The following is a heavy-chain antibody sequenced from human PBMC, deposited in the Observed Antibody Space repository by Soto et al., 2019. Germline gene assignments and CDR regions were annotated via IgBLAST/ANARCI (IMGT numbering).Heavy chain of an antibody. Sequence: QVQLVQSGAEEKKPGASVKVSCKASGYTFTSYAMHWVRQAPGQRLEWMGWINAGNGNTKYSQKFQGRVTITRDTSASTAYMELSSLRSEDTAVYSCARAVDPWWFDDYWGQGTLVTVSS. CDR3: ARAVDPWWFDDY. D-gene: IGHD2-15*01. CDR1: GYTFTSYA. V-gene: IGHV1-3*05. J-gene: IGHJ4*02. CDR2: INAGNGNT.